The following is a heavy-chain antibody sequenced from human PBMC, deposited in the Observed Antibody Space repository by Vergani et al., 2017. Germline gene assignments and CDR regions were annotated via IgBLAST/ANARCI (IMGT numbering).Heavy chain of an antibody. CDR3: AARDPLAGTDY. D-gene: IGHD6-13*01. CDR1: GFTVSSNY. CDR2: IYSGGST. V-gene: IGHV3-53*04. Sequence: EVQLVESGGGLVQPGGSLRLSCAASGFTVSSNYMSWVRQAPGKGLEWVSVIYSGGSTYYADSVKGRVTISRHNSKNTLYLQMNSLRAEDTAVYYCAARDPLAGTDYWGQGTLVTVSS. J-gene: IGHJ4*02.